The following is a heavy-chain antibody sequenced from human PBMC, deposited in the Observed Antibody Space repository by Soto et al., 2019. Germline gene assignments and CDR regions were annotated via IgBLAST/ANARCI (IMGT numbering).Heavy chain of an antibody. J-gene: IGHJ4*02. CDR1: GGSISSSNW. V-gene: IGHV4-4*02. Sequence: QVQLQESGPGLVKPSGTLSLTCAVSGGSISSSNWWSWVRQPPGKGLEWIGEIYHSGSTNYNPSLKNRVTISVDKSKNQFSLKLSSVTAADTAVYYCAREGRRGIAAAGDDYWGQGTLVTVSS. D-gene: IGHD6-13*01. CDR2: IYHSGST. CDR3: AREGRRGIAAAGDDY.